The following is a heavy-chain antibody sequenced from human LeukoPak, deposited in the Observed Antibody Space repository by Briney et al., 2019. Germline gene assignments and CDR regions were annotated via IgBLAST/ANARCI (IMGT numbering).Heavy chain of an antibody. D-gene: IGHD3-3*01. CDR2: INPSGSST. CDR1: GYTFATYY. CDR3: AKAGGAFITRGVDY. V-gene: IGHV1-46*01. Sequence: GASVKVSWEASGYTFATYYMHWVRQAPGQGLEWMGIINPSGSSTSYAQKFQGRVTITTDTSTSTVYMELSSLRSEDTAVYYCAKAGGAFITRGVDYWGQGTLVTVSS. J-gene: IGHJ4*02.